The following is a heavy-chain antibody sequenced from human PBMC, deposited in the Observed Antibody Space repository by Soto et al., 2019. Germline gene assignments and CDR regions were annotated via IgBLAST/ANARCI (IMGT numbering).Heavy chain of an antibody. Sequence: PGGSLRLSCAASGFTFSDHYMEWVRQAPGKGLEWVGRIRNKANGFTTEYAASVRGRFTISRDDSKNLVYLQMNSLKTEDTVVYFFTRLRPSMDYFEYWGRRTLGTVSA. CDR1: GFTFSDHY. V-gene: IGHV3-72*01. CDR2: IRNKANGFTT. J-gene: IGHJ4*02. D-gene: IGHD2-8*01. CDR3: TRLRPSMDYFEY.